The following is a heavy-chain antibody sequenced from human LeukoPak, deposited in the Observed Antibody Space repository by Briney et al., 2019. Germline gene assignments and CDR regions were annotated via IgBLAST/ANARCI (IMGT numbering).Heavy chain of an antibody. J-gene: IGHJ6*02. CDR2: INVDGSEK. Sequence: GGSLRLSCAASGFSSSNHWATWVRQAPGKGPEWVAHINVDGSEKDFLDSVRGRFTISRDNSKNSVYLQMNTLRVEDTAVYHCARGHYGLDVWGQGTTVTVSS. CDR1: GFSSSNHW. CDR3: ARGHYGLDV. V-gene: IGHV3-7*01.